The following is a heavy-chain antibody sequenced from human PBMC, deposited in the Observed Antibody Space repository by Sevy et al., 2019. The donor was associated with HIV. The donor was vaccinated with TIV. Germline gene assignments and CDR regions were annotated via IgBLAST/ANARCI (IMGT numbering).Heavy chain of an antibody. CDR1: GYTFTNYE. CDR2: MNPSGNS. Sequence: ASVKVSCKASGYTFTNYEINWVRQATVQGLEWMGWMNPSGNSGYAQKFQARVTMTRDTTTNTAYMELSSLRSEDTAVYYCARMRDFSRGYGMDVWGQGTTVTVSS. CDR3: ARMRDFSRGYGMDV. V-gene: IGHV1-8*01. D-gene: IGHD3-3*01. J-gene: IGHJ6*02.